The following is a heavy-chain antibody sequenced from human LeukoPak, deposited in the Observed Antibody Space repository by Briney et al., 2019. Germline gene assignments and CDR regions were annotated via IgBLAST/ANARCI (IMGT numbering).Heavy chain of an antibody. D-gene: IGHD3-10*01. J-gene: IGHJ4*02. CDR1: GGSISSYY. CDR2: IYYSGST. CDR3: ARQGGGSGSFDY. Sequence: SETLSLTCTVSGGSISSYYWSWIRQPPGKGLEWIGSIYYSGSTYYNPSLKSRATISVDTSKNQFSLRLSSVTAADTAVYYCARQGGGSGSFDYWGQGTLVTVSS. V-gene: IGHV4-59*05.